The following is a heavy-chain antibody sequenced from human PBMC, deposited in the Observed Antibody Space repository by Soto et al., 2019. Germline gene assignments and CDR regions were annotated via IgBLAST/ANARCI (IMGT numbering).Heavy chain of an antibody. J-gene: IGHJ6*02. Sequence: ASVKVSCKASGYTFTSYAMHWVRQAPGQRLEWMGWINAGNGNTKYSQKFQGRVTITRDTSASTAYMELSSLRSEDTAVYYCARDLIYCTNGVCQYYYGMDVWGQGTTVTV. CDR2: INAGNGNT. CDR1: GYTFTSYA. V-gene: IGHV1-3*01. CDR3: ARDLIYCTNGVCQYYYGMDV. D-gene: IGHD2-8*01.